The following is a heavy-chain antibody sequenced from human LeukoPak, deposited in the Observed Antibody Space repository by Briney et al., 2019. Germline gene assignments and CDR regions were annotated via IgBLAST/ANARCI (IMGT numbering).Heavy chain of an antibody. CDR1: GGSISSSSYY. D-gene: IGHD2-2*03. J-gene: IGHJ5*02. Sequence: SETLSLTCTVSGGSISSSSYYWGWLRQPPGTGLEWIGSIYYSGSTYYNPPLKSRVTISVDTSKNQFSLKLSSVTAADTAVYYCARLLRVGYCSTTSCNWFDPWGQGTLVTVSS. CDR2: IYYSGST. V-gene: IGHV4-39*01. CDR3: ARLLRVGYCSTTSCNWFDP.